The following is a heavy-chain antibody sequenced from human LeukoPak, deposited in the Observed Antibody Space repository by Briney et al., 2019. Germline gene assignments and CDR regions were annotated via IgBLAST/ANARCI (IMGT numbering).Heavy chain of an antibody. CDR3: ARLSGGYSYGYAGY. CDR1: GGSISSSGYY. V-gene: IGHV4-39*01. D-gene: IGHD5-18*01. CDR2: IYYTGST. J-gene: IGHJ4*02. Sequence: SETLSLTCTVSGGSISSSGYYWGWIRQPPGKGLEWIASIYYTGSTYYSPSLRSRVTISVDTYKHQFSLKLTAVTAADTAVYYCARLSGGYSYGYAGYWGEGTLVTVSS.